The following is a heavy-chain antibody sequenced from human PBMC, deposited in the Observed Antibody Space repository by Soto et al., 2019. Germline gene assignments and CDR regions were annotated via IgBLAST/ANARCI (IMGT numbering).Heavy chain of an antibody. CDR3: ASSYGSGYRAFDS. V-gene: IGHV1-69*02. CDR2: INPILSMS. J-gene: IGHJ4*02. Sequence: QVQLVQSGAEVKKPGSSVRVSCKASGYTFNFYSINWVRQAPGLGLEWMGRINPILSMSNYAQRFQGRVTMNADKSTSTAYMELSSLRSEDTAMYYCASSYGSGYRAFDSWGQGALVTVSS. D-gene: IGHD3-10*01. CDR1: GYTFNFYS.